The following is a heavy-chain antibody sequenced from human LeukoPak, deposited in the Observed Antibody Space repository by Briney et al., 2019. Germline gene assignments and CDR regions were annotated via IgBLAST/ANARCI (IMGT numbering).Heavy chain of an antibody. CDR1: GGSISSGGYY. V-gene: IGHV4-30-2*01. J-gene: IGHJ4*02. CDR3: ARADQLPTGFDY. Sequence: SETLSLTCTVSGGSISSGGYYWSWIRQPPGKGLEWIGYIYHSGSTYYNPSLKSRVTISVDRSKNQFSLKLSSVTAADTAVYYCARADQLPTGFDYWGQGTPVTVSS. CDR2: IYHSGST. D-gene: IGHD2-2*01.